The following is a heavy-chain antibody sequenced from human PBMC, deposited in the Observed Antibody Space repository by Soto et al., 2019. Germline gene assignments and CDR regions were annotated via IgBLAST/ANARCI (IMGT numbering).Heavy chain of an antibody. J-gene: IGHJ4*02. V-gene: IGHV3-33*01. Sequence: QVQLVESGGGVVQPGRSLRLSCAASQLTFRRYVMHWVRQAPGKGLEWVAAIWSDGSNKYYVDSVKGRFTISRDNSQNALYLQMNSLTVEDTAVHYCARESGSYHFDYWGQGTPVTVSS. CDR1: QLTFRRYV. CDR3: ARESGSYHFDY. D-gene: IGHD1-26*01. CDR2: IWSDGSNK.